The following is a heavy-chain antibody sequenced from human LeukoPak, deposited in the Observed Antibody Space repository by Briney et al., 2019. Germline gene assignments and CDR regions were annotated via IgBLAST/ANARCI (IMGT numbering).Heavy chain of an antibody. V-gene: IGHV3-48*03. Sequence: GGSLRLSCAASGFTFRNYAMNWVRQAPGKGLEWVSYISSSGSTIYYADSVKGRFTISRDNAKNSLYLQMNSLRAEDTAVYYCAELGITMIGGVWGKGTTVTISS. CDR1: GFTFRNYA. J-gene: IGHJ6*04. CDR2: ISSSGSTI. D-gene: IGHD3-10*02. CDR3: AELGITMIGGV.